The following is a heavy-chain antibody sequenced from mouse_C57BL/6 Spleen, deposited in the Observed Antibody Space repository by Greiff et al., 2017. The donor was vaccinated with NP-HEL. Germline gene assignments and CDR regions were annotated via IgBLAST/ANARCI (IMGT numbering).Heavy chain of an antibody. Sequence: EVQLQQSGPELVKPGASVKIPCKASGYTFTDYNMDWVKQSHGKSLEWIGDINPNNGGTIYNQKFKGKATLTVDKSSSTAYMELRSLTSEDTAVYYCARGYDGSSYPYYAMDYWGQGTSVTVSS. CDR3: ARGYDGSSYPYYAMDY. CDR2: INPNNGGT. D-gene: IGHD1-1*01. CDR1: GYTFTDYN. J-gene: IGHJ4*01. V-gene: IGHV1-18*01.